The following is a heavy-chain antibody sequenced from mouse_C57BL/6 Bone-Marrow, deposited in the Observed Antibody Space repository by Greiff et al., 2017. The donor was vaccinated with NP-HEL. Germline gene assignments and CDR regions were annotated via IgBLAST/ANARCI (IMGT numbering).Heavy chain of an antibody. D-gene: IGHD1-1*01. V-gene: IGHV1-61*01. Sequence: VQLQQPGAELVRPGSSVKLSCKASGYTFTSYWMDWVKQRPGQGLEWIGNICPSDSETHYNQKFKDKATLTVDKSSSTAYMQLSSLTSEDSAVYYCARYYGSSYDYFDYWGQGTTLTVSS. CDR1: GYTFTSYW. CDR2: ICPSDSET. CDR3: ARYYGSSYDYFDY. J-gene: IGHJ2*01.